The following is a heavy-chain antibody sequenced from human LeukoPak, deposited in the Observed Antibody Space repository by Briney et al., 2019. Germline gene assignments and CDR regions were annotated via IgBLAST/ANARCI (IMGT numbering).Heavy chain of an antibody. CDR1: GFTFSVFW. D-gene: IGHD2-15*01. J-gene: IGHJ4*02. Sequence: QSGGSLRLSCAASGFTFSVFWMSWVRQAPGKGLEWVANIKQDGSEKYYVDSVKGRFTISRDNDNNSMYLQINSLRAEDTAVYYCARYHGGYFAYWGQGTLVTVSS. CDR2: IKQDGSEK. CDR3: ARYHGGYFAY. V-gene: IGHV3-7*01.